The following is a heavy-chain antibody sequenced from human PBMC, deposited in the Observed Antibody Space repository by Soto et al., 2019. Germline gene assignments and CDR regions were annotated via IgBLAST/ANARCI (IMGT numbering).Heavy chain of an antibody. CDR1: GYSLSTFW. CDR2: IDPSDSYT. V-gene: IGHV5-10-1*01. J-gene: IGHJ6*02. D-gene: IGHD6-19*01. CDR3: VRQGIPVAAAPRRYYGLDV. Sequence: GESLKISCKGSGYSLSTFWITWVRQMPGKGLEWMGRIDPSDSYTNYSPSFQGPVTISVDKSISTAYLQWGSLKASDTAMYFCVRQGIPVAAAPRRYYGLDVWGQGTTVTVSS.